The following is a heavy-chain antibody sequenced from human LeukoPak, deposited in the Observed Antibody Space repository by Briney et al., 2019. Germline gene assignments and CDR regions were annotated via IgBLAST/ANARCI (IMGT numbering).Heavy chain of an antibody. CDR3: AKDQSYYDSSGAYYFDY. CDR1: GFTFSSYG. V-gene: IGHV3-30*18. D-gene: IGHD3-22*01. CDR2: ISYDGSNK. Sequence: GGSLRLSCAASGFTFSSYGMHWVRQAPGKGPEWVAVISYDGSNKYYADSVKGRFTISRDNSKNTLYLQMNSLRAEDTAVYYCAKDQSYYDSSGAYYFDYWGQGTLVTVSS. J-gene: IGHJ4*02.